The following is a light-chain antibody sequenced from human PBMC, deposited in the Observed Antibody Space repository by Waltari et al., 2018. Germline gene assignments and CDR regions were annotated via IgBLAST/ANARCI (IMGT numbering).Light chain of an antibody. V-gene: IGLV1-44*01. CDR1: SSNIGSYT. CDR3: ATWDDRRNGQGV. CDR2: SND. Sequence: QSVLTQPPSASGTPGQRATISCSGSSSNIGSYTVNWYQQFPGTAPKLLINSNDQRPSGVPDRVSGSKSGTSASLAISGLQSEDEADYYCATWDDRRNGQGVFGGGTRLTVL. J-gene: IGLJ3*02.